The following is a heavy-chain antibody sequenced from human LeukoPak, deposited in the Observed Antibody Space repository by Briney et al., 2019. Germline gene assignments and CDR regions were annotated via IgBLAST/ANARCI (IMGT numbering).Heavy chain of an antibody. V-gene: IGHV1-69*13. D-gene: IGHD1-26*01. J-gene: IGHJ3*02. CDR1: GYTFTSYG. CDR3: AREWEALAAFDI. Sequence: SVKVSCKASGYTFTSYGISWVRQAPGQGLEWTGGIIPIFGTANYAQKFQGRVTITADESTSTAYMELSSLRSEDTAVYYCAREWEALAAFDIWGQGTMVTVSS. CDR2: IIPIFGTA.